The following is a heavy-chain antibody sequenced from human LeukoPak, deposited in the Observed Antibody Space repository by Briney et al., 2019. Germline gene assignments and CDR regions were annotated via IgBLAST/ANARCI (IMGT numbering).Heavy chain of an antibody. CDR1: GFTFSTYW. V-gene: IGHV3-74*01. J-gene: IGHJ4*02. CDR2: INSDGIST. CDR3: AKHKIAWRTFDC. D-gene: IGHD1/OR15-1a*01. Sequence: GGSLRLSCAASGFTFSTYWMHWVRQAPGKGLVWVSRINSDGISTSYADSVKGRFTISRDNAKNTLYLQMNSLRVEDTAVYYCAKHKIAWRTFDCWGQGTLVTVSS.